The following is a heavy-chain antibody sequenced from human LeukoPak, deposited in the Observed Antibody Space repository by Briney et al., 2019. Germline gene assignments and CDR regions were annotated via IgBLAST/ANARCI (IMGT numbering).Heavy chain of an antibody. Sequence: PGESLKISCKGSGYSFSTYWIGWVRQMLGKGLEWMGIIYPGDSDTRYNPSFQGQVTISADQSTNTAYLQWSSLKASDTAIYYCGRHARMGATQSNFDYWGQGTLVTVSS. V-gene: IGHV5-51*01. CDR1: GYSFSTYW. CDR3: GRHARMGATQSNFDY. J-gene: IGHJ4*02. D-gene: IGHD1-26*01. CDR2: IYPGDSDT.